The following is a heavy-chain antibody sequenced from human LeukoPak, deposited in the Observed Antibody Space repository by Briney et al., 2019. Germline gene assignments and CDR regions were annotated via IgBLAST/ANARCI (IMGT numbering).Heavy chain of an antibody. D-gene: IGHD5-12*01. Sequence: SETLSLTCAVYGGSFSGYYWSWIRQPPGKGLEWIGEINHSGSTNYNPSLKSRVTISVDTSKNQFSLKLSSVTAADTAVYYCARQYSGYLRNWFDPWSQGTLVTVSS. CDR1: GGSFSGYY. CDR2: INHSGST. CDR3: ARQYSGYLRNWFDP. V-gene: IGHV4-34*01. J-gene: IGHJ5*02.